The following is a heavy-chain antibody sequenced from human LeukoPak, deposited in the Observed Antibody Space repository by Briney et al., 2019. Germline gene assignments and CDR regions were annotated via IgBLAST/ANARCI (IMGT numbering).Heavy chain of an antibody. CDR3: ARVGDHLSFDY. CDR2: INHSGST. Sequence: PSETLSLTCAVYGGSFSGYYWSWIRQPPGKGLEWIGEINHSGSTNYNPSLKRRANISVDTSKNQFFLKLRSVTAADTAVYYCARVGDHLSFDYWGQGTLVTVSS. V-gene: IGHV4-34*01. J-gene: IGHJ4*02. CDR1: GGSFSGYY. D-gene: IGHD2-21*02.